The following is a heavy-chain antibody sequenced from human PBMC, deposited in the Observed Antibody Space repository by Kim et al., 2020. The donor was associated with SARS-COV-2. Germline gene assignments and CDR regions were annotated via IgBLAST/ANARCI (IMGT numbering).Heavy chain of an antibody. CDR3: AKDRVSMVRGVIDNYYYYG. CDR2: IIPILGIT. V-gene: IGHV1-69*04. CDR1: GGTFSSYA. D-gene: IGHD3-10*01. Sequence: SVKVSCKASGGTFSSYAISWVRQAPGQGLEWMGRIIPILGITNYAQKLQGRVMITADKSTSTVYMELSSRRSEDTAVYYCAKDRVSMVRGVIDNYYYYG. J-gene: IGHJ6*01.